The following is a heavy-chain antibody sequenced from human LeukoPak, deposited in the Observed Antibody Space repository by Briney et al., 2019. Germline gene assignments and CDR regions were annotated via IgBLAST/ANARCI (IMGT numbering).Heavy chain of an antibody. V-gene: IGHV4-59*08. J-gene: IGHJ4*02. Sequence: SETLSLTCTVSGGSISSYYWSWLRQPPGKGLERLGYIYYSGSTNYNPFLKSRVTISVDTSKNQFSLKLNSVTAADTAVYYAARRGDGYNLFDYWGQGTLVTVSS. CDR3: ARRGDGYNLFDY. D-gene: IGHD5-24*01. CDR2: IYYSGST. CDR1: GGSISSYY.